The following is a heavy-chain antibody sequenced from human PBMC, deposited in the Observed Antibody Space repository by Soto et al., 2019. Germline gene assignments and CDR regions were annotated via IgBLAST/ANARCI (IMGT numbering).Heavy chain of an antibody. V-gene: IGHV3-74*01. D-gene: IGHD6-19*01. CDR3: ARTTQWPAMDAFDI. CDR1: GFTVSSYW. J-gene: IGHJ3*02. CDR2: INSDGSST. Sequence: EVQLVESGGGLVQPGGSLRLSCAASGFTVSSYWMHWVRQSPGKWLVWVSRINSDGSSTSYADSVKGRFTISRDNAKNTLYLQMNSLGAEDTAVYYCARTTQWPAMDAFDIWGQGTMVTVSS.